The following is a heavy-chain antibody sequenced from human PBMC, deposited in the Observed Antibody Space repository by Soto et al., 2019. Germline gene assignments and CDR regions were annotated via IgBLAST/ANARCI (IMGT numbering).Heavy chain of an antibody. Sequence: PSETLSLTCAVYGGSFSGYYWSWIRQPPGKGLEWIGEINHSGSTNYNPSLKSRVTISVDTSKNQFSLKLSSVTAADTAVYYCARGGRYSSSWYGVYYYGMDVWGQGTTVTVSS. D-gene: IGHD6-13*01. CDR3: ARGGRYSSSWYGVYYYGMDV. CDR2: INHSGST. J-gene: IGHJ6*02. CDR1: GGSFSGYY. V-gene: IGHV4-34*01.